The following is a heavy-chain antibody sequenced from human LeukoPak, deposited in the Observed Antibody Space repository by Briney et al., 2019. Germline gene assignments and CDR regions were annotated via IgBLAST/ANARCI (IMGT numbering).Heavy chain of an antibody. CDR1: GGSMSSNSYY. CDR2: ISYSGST. CDR3: ASQYRGTRDAFDI. Sequence: SETLSLTCTVSGGSMSSNSYYWGWIRQPPGKGLEWIASISYSGSTFYNPSLRSRVTLSVDTSKNQFSLKLSSVTAADTAVYYCASQYRGTRDAFDIWGQGTVVTVSS. V-gene: IGHV4-39*07. D-gene: IGHD1-7*01. J-gene: IGHJ3*02.